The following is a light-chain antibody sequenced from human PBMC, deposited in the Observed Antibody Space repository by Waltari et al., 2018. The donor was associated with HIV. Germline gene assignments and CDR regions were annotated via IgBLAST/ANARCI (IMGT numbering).Light chain of an antibody. CDR2: GAS. Sequence: EIIMTQSPVTLSVSPGEKATISCRASHSVNRNLAWYQQKPGQAPRLLIYGASTRATGIPARFSGSGSGTEFTLIISSLQSEDFAVYFCQQYTNWPYTFGQGTKLEIK. V-gene: IGKV3-15*01. CDR3: QQYTNWPYT. CDR1: HSVNRN. J-gene: IGKJ2*01.